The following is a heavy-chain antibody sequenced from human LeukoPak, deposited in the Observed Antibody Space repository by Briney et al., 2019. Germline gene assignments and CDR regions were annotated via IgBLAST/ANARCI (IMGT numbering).Heavy chain of an antibody. CDR1: GFTFSSYS. CDR3: ARSSPHCSSTSCYNDAFDI. Sequence: PGGSLRLSCAASGFTFSSYSMNWVRQAPGKGLAWVSSISSSSSYIYYADSVKGRFTISRGNAKNSLYLQMNSLRAEDTAVYYCARSSPHCSSTSCYNDAFDIWGQGTMVTVSS. CDR2: ISSSSSYI. V-gene: IGHV3-21*01. J-gene: IGHJ3*02. D-gene: IGHD2-2*02.